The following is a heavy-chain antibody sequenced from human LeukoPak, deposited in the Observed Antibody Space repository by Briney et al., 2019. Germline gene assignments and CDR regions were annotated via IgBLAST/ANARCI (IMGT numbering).Heavy chain of an antibody. CDR3: ARDTDDFQGLDI. J-gene: IGHJ6*02. D-gene: IGHD3-3*01. CDR1: GFTSSRYS. Sequence: HPGTSLKLSCAASGFTSSRYSKHWIRQAPGKGLEWVANINLDGNGGFYVDSVKGRFTISRDNNKKSVYLQMNSLRAEDTAVYYCARDTDDFQGLDIWGQGTRVTVSS. V-gene: IGHV3-7*01. CDR2: INLDGNGG.